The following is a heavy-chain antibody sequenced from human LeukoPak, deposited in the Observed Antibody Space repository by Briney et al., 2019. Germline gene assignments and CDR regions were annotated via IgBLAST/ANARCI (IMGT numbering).Heavy chain of an antibody. V-gene: IGHV4-4*07. CDR1: GGSISSYY. Sequence: PSETLSLTCTVSGGSISSYYWSWIRQPAGKGLEWIARFYSSGSTNYNPSLKSRVTMSVDTSKNQFSLKLSSVTAADTAVYFCARRFRSYYDTSGHDYFDYWGQGTLVTVSS. CDR2: FYSSGST. CDR3: ARRFRSYYDTSGHDYFDY. D-gene: IGHD3-22*01. J-gene: IGHJ4*02.